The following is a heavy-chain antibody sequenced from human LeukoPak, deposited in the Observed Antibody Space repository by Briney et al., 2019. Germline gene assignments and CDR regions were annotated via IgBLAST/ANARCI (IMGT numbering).Heavy chain of an antibody. J-gene: IGHJ3*02. CDR3: VKDIANYIIPDTFHM. V-gene: IGHV3-43*01. D-gene: IGHD2-21*01. CDR2: ISWDGDDT. Sequence: GGSLRLSCVASGFTFDDYTMHWVRQAPGKGLEWVSLISWDGDDTYYAESVKGRFTVSRDNSKNSLYLQMNGLRAEDTALYYCVKDIANYIIPDTFHMWGQGTMVTVSS. CDR1: GFTFDDYT.